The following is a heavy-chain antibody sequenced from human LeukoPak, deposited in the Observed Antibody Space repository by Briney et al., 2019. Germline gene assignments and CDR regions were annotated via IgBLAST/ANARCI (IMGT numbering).Heavy chain of an antibody. J-gene: IGHJ4*02. CDR3: ARDRILLWFGELSQGSYFGY. Sequence: ASVKLSCKASGYTFTSYGISWVRQAPGQGLEWMGWISAYNGNTNYAQKLQGRVTMTTDTSTSTAYMELRSLRSDDTAVYYCARDRILLWFGELSQGSYFGYWGQGTLVTVSS. V-gene: IGHV1-18*01. CDR2: ISAYNGNT. CDR1: GYTFTSYG. D-gene: IGHD3-10*01.